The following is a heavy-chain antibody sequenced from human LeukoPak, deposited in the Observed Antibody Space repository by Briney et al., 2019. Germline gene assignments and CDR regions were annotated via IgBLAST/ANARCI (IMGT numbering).Heavy chain of an antibody. J-gene: IGHJ6*03. CDR1: GYSISSGYY. Sequence: SETLSLTCAVSGYSISSGYYWGWIRQPPGKGLEWLGSIYHSGSTYYNPSLKSRVTISVDTSKNQFSLKLSSVTAADTAVYYCAGYCSSTSCYTHYYYYYMDVSGKGTTVTVSS. V-gene: IGHV4-38-2*01. CDR3: AGYCSSTSCYTHYYYYYMDV. CDR2: IYHSGST. D-gene: IGHD2-2*02.